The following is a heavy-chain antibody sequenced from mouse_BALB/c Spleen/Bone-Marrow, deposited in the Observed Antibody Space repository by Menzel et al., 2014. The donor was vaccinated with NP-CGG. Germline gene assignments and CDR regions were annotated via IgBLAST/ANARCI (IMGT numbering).Heavy chain of an antibody. CDR3: ARESIYYYGSTLDY. CDR1: GYTFTDYA. CDR2: ISTYYGDA. V-gene: IGHV1S137*01. Sequence: VQLQESGAEPVRPGVSVKISCKGSGYTFTDYAMHWVKQSHAKSLEWIGVISTYYGDASYNQKFKGKATMTVDKSSSTAYMELARLTSEDSAIYYCARESIYYYGSTLDYWGQGTTLTVSS. D-gene: IGHD1-1*01. J-gene: IGHJ2*01.